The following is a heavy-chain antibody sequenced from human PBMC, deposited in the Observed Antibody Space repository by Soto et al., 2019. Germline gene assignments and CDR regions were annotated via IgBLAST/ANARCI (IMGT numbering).Heavy chain of an antibody. CDR1: GGSVSSDSAA. CDR2: TYYRSEWYN. J-gene: IGHJ6*02. Sequence: SPTLSLTCAISGGSVSSDSAAWNWIRQSPSRGLEWLGRTYYRSEWYNDYAVSMKSRIVITPDTSKNQFSLQLNSVTPEDTAVYFCARDYYYGMDVWGQGTTVTVSS. V-gene: IGHV6-1*01. CDR3: ARDYYYGMDV.